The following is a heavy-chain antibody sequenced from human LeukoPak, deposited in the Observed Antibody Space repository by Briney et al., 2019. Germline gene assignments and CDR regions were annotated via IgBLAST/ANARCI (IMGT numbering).Heavy chain of an antibody. Sequence: ASVKVSCKASGYTFTSYAMNWVRQAPGQGLEWMGWINTNTGNPTYAQGFTGRFVFSLDTSVSTAYLQISSLKAEDTAVYYCAKGDDASRAAAGTLDYWGQGTLVTVSS. CDR2: INTNTGNP. V-gene: IGHV7-4-1*02. CDR3: AKGDDASRAAAGTLDY. CDR1: GYTFTSYA. J-gene: IGHJ4*02. D-gene: IGHD6-13*01.